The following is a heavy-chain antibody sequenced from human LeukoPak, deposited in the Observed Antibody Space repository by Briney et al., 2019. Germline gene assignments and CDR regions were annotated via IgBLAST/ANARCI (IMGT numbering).Heavy chain of an antibody. CDR2: INPNSGDT. CDR1: GYDFTSVG. CDR3: ARAGGYGDYNVGYYFYGLDV. J-gene: IGHJ6*02. D-gene: IGHD4-17*01. V-gene: IGHV1-2*02. Sequence: ASVKVSCKASGYDFTSVGITWVRRAPGQGLEWMGWINPNSGDTSYPQKFQGRVTLTRDTSITTAYMELSSLRSDDTAFYYCARAGGYGDYNVGYYFYGLDVWGQGTTVTVSS.